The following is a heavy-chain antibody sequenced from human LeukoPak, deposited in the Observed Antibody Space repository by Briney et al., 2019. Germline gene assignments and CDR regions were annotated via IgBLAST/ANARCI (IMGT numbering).Heavy chain of an antibody. J-gene: IGHJ1*01. D-gene: IGHD3-16*01. V-gene: IGHV3-23*01. CDR2: ISPSGGIT. CDR1: GFTFSSHG. CDR3: AKDDAWGRYKD. Sequence: GGSLRLSCAASGFTFSSHGMNWVRQAPGRGLEWVSGISPSGGITYYTDSVKGRFTISRDNSKNTVSLQMNSLRGDDTAVYYCAKDDAWGRYKDWGQGTLVTVSS.